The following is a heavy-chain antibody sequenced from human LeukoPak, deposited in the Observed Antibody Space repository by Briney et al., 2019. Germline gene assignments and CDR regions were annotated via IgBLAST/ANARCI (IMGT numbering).Heavy chain of an antibody. Sequence: PGGSLRLSCAASGFTFSSYEMNWVRQAPGKGLEWVSYISSSGSTIYYADSVKGRFTISRDNAKNSLYLQMNSLRAEDTAVYYCARSLNIKGEVLRYFDWLSPLGYWGQGTLVTVSS. J-gene: IGHJ4*02. CDR1: GFTFSSYE. V-gene: IGHV3-48*03. CDR3: ARSLNIKGEVLRYFDWLSPLGY. CDR2: ISSSGSTI. D-gene: IGHD3-9*01.